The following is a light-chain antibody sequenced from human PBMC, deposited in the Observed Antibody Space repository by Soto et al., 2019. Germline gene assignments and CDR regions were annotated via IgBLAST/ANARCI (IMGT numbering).Light chain of an antibody. V-gene: IGLV1-47*01. CDR2: SNT. CDR1: SPNIGSNY. J-gene: IGLJ1*01. CDR3: AAWDDNLSGLYV. Sequence: QSVLTQPPSAAGAPGQRVTLSFFWRSPNIGSNYVYWYQQLPGTAPKLLIYSNTQRPSGVPDRISGSKSGTSASLAISGLRSEDEADYYCAAWDDNLSGLYVFGTGTKSPS.